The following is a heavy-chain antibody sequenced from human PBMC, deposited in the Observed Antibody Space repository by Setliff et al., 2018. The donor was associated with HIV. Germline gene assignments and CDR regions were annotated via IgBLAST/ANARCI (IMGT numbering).Heavy chain of an antibody. CDR3: AATYYYDSSGLHGFDY. V-gene: IGHV1-69*13. CDR2: IIPMFGTA. CDR1: GGTFSSYA. Sequence: SVKVSCKASGGTFSSYAISWVRQAPGQGLEWMGGIIPMFGTANYEQKFQGRFTITADESTSTAYMELSSLRSEDTAVYYCAATYYYDSSGLHGFDYWGQGTLVTVSS. D-gene: IGHD3-22*01. J-gene: IGHJ4*02.